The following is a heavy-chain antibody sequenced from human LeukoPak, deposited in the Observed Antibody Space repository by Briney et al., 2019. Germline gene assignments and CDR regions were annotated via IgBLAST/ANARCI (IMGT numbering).Heavy chain of an antibody. CDR1: GFIFSHYG. CDR2: IQNDASTE. CDR3: ARELSQIVWGGLDY. V-gene: IGHV3-33*05. J-gene: IGHJ4*02. D-gene: IGHD2-21*01. Sequence: GRSLRLSCAASGFIFSHYGMHWVRQAPGKGVEWVAVIQNDASTENFADSVKGRFTISRDNSKNTVFLQMNSLRVEDTAVYYCARELSQIVWGGLDYGGQGTLVSVSS.